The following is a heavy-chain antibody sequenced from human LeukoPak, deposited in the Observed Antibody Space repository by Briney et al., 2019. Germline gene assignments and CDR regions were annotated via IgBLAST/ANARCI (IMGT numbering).Heavy chain of an antibody. D-gene: IGHD2-21*01. V-gene: IGHV3-7*01. CDR3: ARSLWPEDY. CDR2: INQDGNSQ. J-gene: IGHJ4*02. CDR1: GFAFGSYW. Sequence: GGSLRLSCEASGFAFGSYWASWVRQAPGKGLEWVANINQDGNSQNYVDSVRGRSTISKDNAKNSVYLQMNSLRAEDTAVYYCARSLWPEDYWGQGILVTVSS.